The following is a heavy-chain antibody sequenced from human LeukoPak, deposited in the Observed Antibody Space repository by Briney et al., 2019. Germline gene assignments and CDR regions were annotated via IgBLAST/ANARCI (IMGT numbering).Heavy chain of an antibody. J-gene: IGHJ2*01. D-gene: IGHD6-19*01. Sequence: PGGSLRLSCAASGFTVSSNYLSWVRQAPGKGLEWVSVIYSGGSTDYADSVKGRFTISRDNSKNTLYLQMNSLRAEDTAVYYCVSTVDYWYFDLWGRGTLVTVSS. V-gene: IGHV3-66*01. CDR1: GFTVSSNY. CDR3: VSTVDYWYFDL. CDR2: IYSGGST.